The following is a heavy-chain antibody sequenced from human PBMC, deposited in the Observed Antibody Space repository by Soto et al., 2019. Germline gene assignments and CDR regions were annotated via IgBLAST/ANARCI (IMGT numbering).Heavy chain of an antibody. V-gene: IGHV3-7*03. D-gene: IGHD6-19*01. CDR3: ARYYRGSGRYFFDY. CDR2: INQDGGVT. Sequence: GESLKISCVASGFTFISSFMGWIRQAPGKGLEWVANINQDGGVTYYVDSVEGRFTISRDNTKDSLYLQMNSLRGEDTAIYYCARYYRGSGRYFFDYWGQGTPVTVSS. J-gene: IGHJ4*02. CDR1: GFTFISSF.